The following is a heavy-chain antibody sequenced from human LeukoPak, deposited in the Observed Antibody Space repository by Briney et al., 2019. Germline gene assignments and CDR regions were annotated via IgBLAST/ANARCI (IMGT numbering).Heavy chain of an antibody. CDR3: TAYYYGSGSYYGRAFDI. V-gene: IGHV3-15*01. D-gene: IGHD3-10*01. CDR2: IKRKTDGGTT. Sequence: GGSLRLSCAASGFSFSDAWMSWVRQTPGKRLEWVGRIKRKTDGGTTDYAAPVKGRFIISRDDSKDTLYLQMNSLKTEDTDVYYCTAYYYGSGSYYGRAFDIWGHGTMVTVSS. CDR1: GFSFSDAW. J-gene: IGHJ3*02.